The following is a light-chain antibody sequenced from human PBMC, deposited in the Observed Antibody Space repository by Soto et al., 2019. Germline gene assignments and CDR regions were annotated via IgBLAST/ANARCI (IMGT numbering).Light chain of an antibody. CDR3: QQLNGYQLA. V-gene: IGKV1-9*01. J-gene: IGKJ4*01. CDR1: QAMSTY. Sequence: DIQLTQSPSFLSASVGDTVTITCRASQAMSTYLAWYQQKPGKVPKLLIRSASTLQSGVPPRFSGGGSGTEFTLTLSTLQPGASRIYYCQQLNGYQLAFGGGTNVEIK. CDR2: SAS.